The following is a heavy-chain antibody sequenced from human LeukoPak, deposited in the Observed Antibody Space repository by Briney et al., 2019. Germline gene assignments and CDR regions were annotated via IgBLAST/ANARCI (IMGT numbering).Heavy chain of an antibody. CDR3: ARSRWNYDY. Sequence: PGGSLRLSCAASGFTFSSYAMHWVRQAPGKGLEWVAVISYDGSNKYYADSVKGRFTISRDNSKNTLHLQMNSLRAEDTAVYYCARSRWNYDYWGQGTLVTVSS. J-gene: IGHJ4*02. D-gene: IGHD1-7*01. CDR2: ISYDGSNK. CDR1: GFTFSSYA. V-gene: IGHV3-30-3*01.